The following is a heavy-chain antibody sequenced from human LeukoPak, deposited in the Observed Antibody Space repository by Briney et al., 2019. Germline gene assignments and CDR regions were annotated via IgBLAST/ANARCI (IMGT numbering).Heavy chain of an antibody. D-gene: IGHD4-11*01. Sequence: GGSLRLSCAASGFTFSSYSMNWVRQAPGKGLEWVSSISSSSSYIYYADSVKGRFTISRDNAKNSLYLQMNSLRVEDTAVYYCATYSTRNAREFQSWGQGTLVTVSS. CDR1: GFTFSSYS. CDR2: ISSSSSYI. J-gene: IGHJ1*01. CDR3: ATYSTRNAREFQS. V-gene: IGHV3-21*01.